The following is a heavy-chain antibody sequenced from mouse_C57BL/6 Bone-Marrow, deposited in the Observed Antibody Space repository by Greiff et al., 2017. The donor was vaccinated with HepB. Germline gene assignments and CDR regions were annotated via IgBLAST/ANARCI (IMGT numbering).Heavy chain of an antibody. CDR1: GYTFTSYT. Sequence: QVHVKQPGAELARPGASVKMSCKASGYTFTSYTMHWVKQRPGQGLEWIGYINPSSGYTKYNQKFKDKATLTADKSSSTAYMQLSSLTSEDSAVYYCARRFWFAYWGQGTLVTVSA. J-gene: IGHJ3*01. V-gene: IGHV1-4*01. CDR3: ARRFWFAY. CDR2: INPSSGYT.